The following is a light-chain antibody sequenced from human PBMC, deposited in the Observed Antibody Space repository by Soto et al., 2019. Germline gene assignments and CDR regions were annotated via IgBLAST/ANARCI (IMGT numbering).Light chain of an antibody. Sequence: QSVVTQAPSASGSPGQRVTISCSGSSSNIGSNTVNWYQQLPGTAPKLLIYSNNQRPSGVPDRFSGSKSGTSASLAISGLQSEDEADYYCAAWDDSLNGGYVFGTGTKVTVL. CDR1: SSNIGSNT. V-gene: IGLV1-44*01. CDR3: AAWDDSLNGGYV. CDR2: SNN. J-gene: IGLJ1*01.